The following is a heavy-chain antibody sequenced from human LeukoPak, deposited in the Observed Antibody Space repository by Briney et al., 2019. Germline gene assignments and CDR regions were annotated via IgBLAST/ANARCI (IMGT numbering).Heavy chain of an antibody. CDR1: GYTFTNYY. CDR3: ARDPVGATKGVDSYFDY. CDR2: INPSGGST. V-gene: IGHV1-46*01. J-gene: IGHJ4*02. Sequence: ASVKVSCTASGYTFTNYYMHWVRQAPGQGLEWMGIINPSGGSTSYVHKIQGRVTMTRGTPTSTVYMELSSLRSEDTAVYYCARDPVGATKGVDSYFDYWGQGTLVTVSS. D-gene: IGHD1-26*01.